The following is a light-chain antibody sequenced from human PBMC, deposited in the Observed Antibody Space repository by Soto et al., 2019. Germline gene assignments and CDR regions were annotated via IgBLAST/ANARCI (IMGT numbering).Light chain of an antibody. V-gene: IGLV2-8*01. CDR2: EVN. CDR1: SRDVRGYHC. Sequence: QSALTQPPSASLSPGRSVAISCTETSRDVRGYHCDSSYQQHTDKSPKLLIYEVNKQHSGVPDRFSVYKSGNPASLTVSGLQAEDEDDFYCSSYAGSSNVFGTGTKVTVL. CDR3: SSYAGSSNV. J-gene: IGLJ1*01.